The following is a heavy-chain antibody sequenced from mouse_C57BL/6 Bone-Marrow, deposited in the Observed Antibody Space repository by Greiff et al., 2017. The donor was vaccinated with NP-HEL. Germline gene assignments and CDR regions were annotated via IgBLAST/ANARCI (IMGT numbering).Heavy chain of an antibody. Sequence: EVQGVESGGGLVKPGGSLKLSCAASGFTFSSYAMSWVRQTPEKRLEWVATISDGGSYTYYPDNVKGRFTISRDNAKNNLYLQMSHLKSEDTAMYYCARDYIAYWGQGTLVTVSA. V-gene: IGHV5-4*01. CDR1: GFTFSSYA. J-gene: IGHJ3*01. CDR2: ISDGGSYT. CDR3: ARDYIAY. D-gene: IGHD2-12*01.